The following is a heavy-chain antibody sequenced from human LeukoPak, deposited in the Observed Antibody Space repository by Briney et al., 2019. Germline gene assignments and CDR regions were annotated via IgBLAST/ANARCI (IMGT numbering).Heavy chain of an antibody. Sequence: SETLSLTCTVSGGSFSSSSYFWGWIRQPPGKGLEWIGEINHSGSTNYNPSLKSRVTISVDTSKNQFSLKLSSVTAADTAVYYCAREVRLWFGELLRPMDVWGKGTTVTVSS. D-gene: IGHD3-10*01. J-gene: IGHJ6*04. V-gene: IGHV4-39*07. CDR2: INHSGST. CDR1: GGSFSSSSYF. CDR3: AREVRLWFGELLRPMDV.